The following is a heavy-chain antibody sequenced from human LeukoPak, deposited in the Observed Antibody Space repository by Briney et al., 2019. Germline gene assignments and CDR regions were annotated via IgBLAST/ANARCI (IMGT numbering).Heavy chain of an antibody. CDR3: ARQTNRGAGNFDS. V-gene: IGHV4-39*01. J-gene: IGHJ4*02. CDR1: GVSISSSSYF. D-gene: IGHD1-1*01. Sequence: SETLSLTCTVSGVSISSSSYFWGWLRQPPGKGLEWMATIYYSGSTYYNPSLKSRVTISADMSKNQFSLKLNSVTAADTAVYYCARQTNRGAGNFDSWGQGTLVTVSS. CDR2: IYYSGST.